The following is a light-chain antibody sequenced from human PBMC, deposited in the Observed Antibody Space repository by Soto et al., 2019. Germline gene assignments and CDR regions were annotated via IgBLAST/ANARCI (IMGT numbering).Light chain of an antibody. CDR2: LGS. J-gene: IGKJ3*01. Sequence: DIVMTQSPLFLPVTPGEPASISCRSSQSLLYSNGYNYLDWYLQKPGQSPQLLIYLGSNRASGVPDRFSGSGSGTDFTLKISRVEAEDVGVYYCMQALHTLFTFGPGTKVDIK. CDR3: MQALHTLFT. CDR1: QSLLYSNGYNY. V-gene: IGKV2-28*01.